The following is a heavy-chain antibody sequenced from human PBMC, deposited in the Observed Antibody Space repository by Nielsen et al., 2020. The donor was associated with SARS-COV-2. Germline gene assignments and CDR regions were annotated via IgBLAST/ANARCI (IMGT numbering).Heavy chain of an antibody. CDR2: ISYDGSNK. V-gene: IGHV3-30*04. Sequence: GGSLRLSCAASGFTFSSYAMSWVRQAPGKGLEWVAVISYDGSNKYYADSVKGRFTISRDNSKNTLYLQMNSLRAEDTAVYYCARSDPNYDSSGYYGLWGQGTLVTVSS. CDR1: GFTFSSYA. D-gene: IGHD3-22*01. CDR3: ARSDPNYDSSGYYGL. J-gene: IGHJ4*02.